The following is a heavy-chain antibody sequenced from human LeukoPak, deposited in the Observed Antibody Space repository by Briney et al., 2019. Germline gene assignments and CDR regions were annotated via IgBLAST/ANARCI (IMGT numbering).Heavy chain of an antibody. CDR1: GYTFTSYV. D-gene: IGHD4-17*01. V-gene: IGHV7-4-1*02. J-gene: IGHJ5*02. CDR2: INTNTGNP. Sequence: ASVKVSCKASGYTFTSYVMNWVRQAPGQGLEWMGGINTNTGNPTYAQDFTGRFVFSLDTFVSTAYLQISSLKAEDTAVYYCARGRRGGDYSRDWFDPWGQGTLVTVSS. CDR3: ARGRRGGDYSRDWFDP.